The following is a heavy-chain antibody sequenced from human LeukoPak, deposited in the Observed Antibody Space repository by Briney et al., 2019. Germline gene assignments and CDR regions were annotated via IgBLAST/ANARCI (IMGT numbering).Heavy chain of an antibody. CDR3: ARGGQSKYDSSGYLNYFDY. Sequence: AGGSLRLSCAASGFTFSSYVMCWVRQAPGKGLEYVSSISSNGGSTYYANSVKGRFTISRDNSKNTLYLQMGSLRAEDMAVYYCARGGQSKYDSSGYLNYFDYWGQGTLVTVSS. J-gene: IGHJ4*02. CDR2: ISSNGGST. V-gene: IGHV3-64*01. CDR1: GFTFSSYV. D-gene: IGHD3-22*01.